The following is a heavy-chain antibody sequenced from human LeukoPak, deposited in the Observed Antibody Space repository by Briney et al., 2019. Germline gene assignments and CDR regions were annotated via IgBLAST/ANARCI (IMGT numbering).Heavy chain of an antibody. J-gene: IGHJ4*02. CDR3: AKDGSGGSCLYYFDY. V-gene: IGHV3-30*18. CDR1: GFTFSSYG. D-gene: IGHD2-15*01. Sequence: GGSLRLSCAASGFTFSSYGMHWVRQAPGKGLEWVAVISYDGSNKYYADSVKGRFTISRDNSKNTLYLQMNSLRAEDTAVYYCAKDGSGGSCLYYFDYWGQGTLVTVSS. CDR2: ISYDGSNK.